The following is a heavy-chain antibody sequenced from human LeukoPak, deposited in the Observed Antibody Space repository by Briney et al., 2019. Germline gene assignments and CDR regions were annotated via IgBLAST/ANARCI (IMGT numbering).Heavy chain of an antibody. D-gene: IGHD3-10*01. J-gene: IGHJ4*02. CDR3: AKARSPDYYGSGSYYPPPYYFDY. V-gene: IGHV3-23*01. Sequence: GGTLRLSCAASGFTFSSYGMSWVRQAAGKGLEWVSAISGSGGSTYYADSVKGRFTISRDNSKNTLYLQMNSLRAEDTAVYYCAKARSPDYYGSGSYYPPPYYFDYWGQGTLVTVSS. CDR2: ISGSGGST. CDR1: GFTFSSYG.